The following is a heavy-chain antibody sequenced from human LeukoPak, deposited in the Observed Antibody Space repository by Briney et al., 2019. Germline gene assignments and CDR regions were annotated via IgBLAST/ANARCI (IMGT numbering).Heavy chain of an antibody. J-gene: IGHJ4*02. CDR2: INPSGGST. D-gene: IGHD6-6*01. CDR1: GYTFTSYY. Sequence: ASVKVSCKSSGYTFTSYYMHWVRQAPGQGLEWMGIINPSGGSTIYAQKFQGRVTMTRDTSTRTVYMELSSLRSEDTAVYYCARVYSSSSPFDYWGQGTLVTVSS. V-gene: IGHV1-46*01. CDR3: ARVYSSSSPFDY.